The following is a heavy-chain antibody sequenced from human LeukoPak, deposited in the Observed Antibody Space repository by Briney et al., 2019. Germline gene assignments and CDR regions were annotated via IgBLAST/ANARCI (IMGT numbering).Heavy chain of an antibody. CDR1: GVSISSYY. CDR2: IYYSGST. V-gene: IGHV4-59*01. J-gene: IGHJ2*01. CDR3: ARRDSTYWYFDV. D-gene: IGHD2/OR15-2a*01. Sequence: KPSETLSLTCTVSGVSISSYYWSWIRQPPGKGLEWIGYIYYSGSTNYNPSLKSRVTISVDTSKNQFSPKLSSVTAADTAVYYCARRDSTYWYFDVWGRGTLVTVSS.